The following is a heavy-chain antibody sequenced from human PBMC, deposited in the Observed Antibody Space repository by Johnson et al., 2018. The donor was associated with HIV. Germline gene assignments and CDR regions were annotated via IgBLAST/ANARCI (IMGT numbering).Heavy chain of an antibody. Sequence: EQLVESGGGLVQSGGSLRLSCAASGFSFSNFWMSWVRQAPGKGLEWVSVIYSAGSTYYVDSVKGRFTISRENSKTTLYLQMNSLRAEDTAGYYCASVFVSFDIWGQGTMVTVSS. V-gene: IGHV3-66*01. J-gene: IGHJ3*02. CDR3: ASVFVSFDI. CDR1: GFSFSNFW. D-gene: IGHD5/OR15-5a*01. CDR2: IYSAGST.